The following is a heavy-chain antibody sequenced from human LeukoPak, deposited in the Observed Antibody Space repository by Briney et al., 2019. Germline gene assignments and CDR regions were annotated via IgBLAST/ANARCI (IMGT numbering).Heavy chain of an antibody. J-gene: IGHJ5*02. D-gene: IGHD2-2*01. V-gene: IGHV6-1*01. CDR1: GDSVSSNSVT. CDR2: TYYRSTWYN. CDR3: ARRLTQYDCFDP. Sequence: SQTLSLACAISGDSVSSNSVTWNWIRQSPSRGLEWLGRTYYRSTWYNDYAVSVRGRITVNPDTSKNQFSLHLNSVTPEDTAVYYCARRLTQYDCFDPWGQGILVTVSS.